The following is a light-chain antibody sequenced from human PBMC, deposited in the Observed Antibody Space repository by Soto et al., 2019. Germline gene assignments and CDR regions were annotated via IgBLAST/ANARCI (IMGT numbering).Light chain of an antibody. V-gene: IGLV2-8*01. CDR1: SSDVGDYNY. Sequence: QSALTQPPSASGSPGQSVTISCTGTSSDVGDYNYVSWYQQHPGKAPKLMIYEVNKRPSGVPDRFSGSKSGNTASLTVSGIQAEDEADYYCSSYAGSNNLVFGGGTKLTVL. CDR2: EVN. J-gene: IGLJ2*01. CDR3: SSYAGSNNLV.